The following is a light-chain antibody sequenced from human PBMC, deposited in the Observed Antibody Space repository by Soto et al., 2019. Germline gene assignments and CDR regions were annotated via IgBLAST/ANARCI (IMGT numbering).Light chain of an antibody. CDR1: QDISTH. CDR2: GAS. Sequence: DIQMTQSPSSLSASVGDRVTITCRASQDISTHLAWYQQRPGKVPKLLIFGASTLQSGVPSRFLGSGSGTDFTLSISSLQPEDVATYYCQKYNSVPFTFGPGTTVDL. J-gene: IGKJ3*01. V-gene: IGKV1-27*01. CDR3: QKYNSVPFT.